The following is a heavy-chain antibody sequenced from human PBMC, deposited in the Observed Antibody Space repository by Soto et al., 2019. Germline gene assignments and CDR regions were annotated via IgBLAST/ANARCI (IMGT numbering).Heavy chain of an antibody. V-gene: IGHV4-59*01. D-gene: IGHD2-2*01. CDR2: IYYSGST. Sequence: PSETLSLTCTVSGGSISSYYWSWIRQPPGKGLEWIGYIYYSGSTNYNPSLKSRVTISVDTSKNQFSLKLSSVTAADTAVYYCARDSTKYCSSTSCYYYGMDVWGQGTTVTVSS. CDR3: ARDSTKYCSSTSCYYYGMDV. J-gene: IGHJ6*02. CDR1: GGSISSYY.